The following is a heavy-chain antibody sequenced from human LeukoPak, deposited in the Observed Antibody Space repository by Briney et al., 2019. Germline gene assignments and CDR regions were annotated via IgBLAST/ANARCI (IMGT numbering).Heavy chain of an antibody. V-gene: IGHV3-23*01. Sequence: PGGSLRLSCAASGFIFRSYAMSWVRQAPGKGLEWVSAISGSGVSTYYADSVKGRFTISRDNSKNTLYLQMNSLRAEDTAVYYCAKMHHYIWRGYQNQMYYFVYWGQGTLVTVSS. CDR1: GFIFRSYA. J-gene: IGHJ4*02. CDR3: AKMHHYIWRGYQNQMYYFVY. D-gene: IGHD3-3*01. CDR2: ISGSGVST.